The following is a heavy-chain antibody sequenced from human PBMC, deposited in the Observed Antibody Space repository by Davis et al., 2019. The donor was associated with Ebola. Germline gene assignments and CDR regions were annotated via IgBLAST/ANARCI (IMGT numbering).Heavy chain of an antibody. CDR1: GFTFSSYG. J-gene: IGHJ6*02. CDR3: ARVLGQYGYYYYGMDV. Sequence: GESLKISCAASGFTFSSYGMHWVRQAPGKGLEWVAVIWYDGSNKYYADSVKGRFTIPRDNSKNTLYLQMNSLRAEDTAVYYCARVLGQYGYYYYGMDVWGQGTTVTVSS. D-gene: IGHD2-8*01. V-gene: IGHV3-33*01. CDR2: IWYDGSNK.